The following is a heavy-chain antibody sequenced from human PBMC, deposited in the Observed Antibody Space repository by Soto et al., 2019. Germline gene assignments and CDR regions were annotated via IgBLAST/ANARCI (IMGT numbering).Heavy chain of an antibody. D-gene: IGHD3-16*01. CDR1: GFTFRHYS. V-gene: IGHV3-48*02. J-gene: IGHJ4*02. CDR2: ISTSSSPR. CDR3: ARDGLQYYDSHRRHAG. Sequence: GGSLRLSCAASGFTFRHYSMHWVRQAPGKGLEWVAYISTSSSPRYYADSVKGRFTISRDNDRKSIYLEMSSLRDEDTAIYYFARDGLQYYDSHRRHAGWGPGTKVTVAS.